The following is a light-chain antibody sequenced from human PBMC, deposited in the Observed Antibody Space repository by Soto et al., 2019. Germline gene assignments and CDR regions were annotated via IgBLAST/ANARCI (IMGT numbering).Light chain of an antibody. CDR2: AAS. CDR1: QGIRSA. V-gene: IGKV1-6*01. Sequence: AIQLTQSPSSLSASVGDRVTITCRASQGIRSALGWYQQKPGKVPKLLIYAASTLQSGVPSRFSGSGSGTDFTLTISSLQPDDFATYYCQHYNSYSEAFGQGTKVDIK. J-gene: IGKJ1*01. CDR3: QHYNSYSEA.